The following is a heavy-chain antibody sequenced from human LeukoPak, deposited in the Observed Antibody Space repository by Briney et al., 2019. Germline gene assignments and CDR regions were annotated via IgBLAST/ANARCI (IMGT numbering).Heavy chain of an antibody. CDR3: ARVRPSSGYLDY. Sequence: KTSETLSLTCTVSGGSISSGNYYWSWIRQPAGKGLEWIGRIYISGSTNYNPSLKSRVTISVDTSKNQFSLKLSSVTAADTAVYYCARVRPSSGYLDYWGQGTLVTVSS. J-gene: IGHJ4*02. CDR2: IYISGST. CDR1: GGSISSGNYY. D-gene: IGHD3-22*01. V-gene: IGHV4-61*02.